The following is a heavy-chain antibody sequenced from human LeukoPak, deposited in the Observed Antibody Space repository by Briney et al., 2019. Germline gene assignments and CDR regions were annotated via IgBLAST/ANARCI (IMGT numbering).Heavy chain of an antibody. D-gene: IGHD3-22*01. CDR2: IHYTGST. CDR3: ARYWGPYDNSGAYFDY. J-gene: IGHJ4*02. Sequence: SETLSLTCTVSGDSISSSSYYWVWLRQPPGKGLVWIATIHYTGSTYYNPSLKSRVTISVDTSKNQFSLKLSSVTAADTAMYYCARYWGPYDNSGAYFDYWGQGTLVTVSS. CDR1: GDSISSSSYY. V-gene: IGHV4-39*01.